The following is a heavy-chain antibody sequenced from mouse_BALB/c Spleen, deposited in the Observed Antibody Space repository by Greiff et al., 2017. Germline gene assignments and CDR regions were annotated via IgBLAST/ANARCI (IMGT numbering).Heavy chain of an antibody. V-gene: IGHV5-17*02. Sequence: EVKLMESGGGLVQPGGSRKLSCAASGFTFSSFGMHWVRQAPEKGLEWVAYISSGSSTIYYADTVKGRFTISRDNPKNTMFLQMTSLRSEDTAMYYGARGADDYGSSCGWYFDVWGAGTTVTVSS. J-gene: IGHJ1*01. CDR3: ARGADDYGSSCGWYFDV. CDR2: ISSGSSTI. CDR1: GFTFSSFG. D-gene: IGHD1-1*01.